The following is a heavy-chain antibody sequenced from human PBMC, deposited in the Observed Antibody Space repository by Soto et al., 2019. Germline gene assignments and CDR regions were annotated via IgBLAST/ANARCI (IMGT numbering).Heavy chain of an antibody. D-gene: IGHD4-17*01. V-gene: IGHV6-1*01. J-gene: IGHJ6*02. CDR1: GDSVSSNRGA. CDR2: TYYRSKWYN. Sequence: QVQLQQSGPGLVKPSQTLSLTCDISGDSVSSNRGAWTWIRQSPSRGLEWRGRTYYRSKWYNEYGLSVKSRITINADTCKNQFSRHLNSVTPEDAAVYYCARWDHDYGYLDVWGLGTTVTVSS. CDR3: ARWDHDYGYLDV.